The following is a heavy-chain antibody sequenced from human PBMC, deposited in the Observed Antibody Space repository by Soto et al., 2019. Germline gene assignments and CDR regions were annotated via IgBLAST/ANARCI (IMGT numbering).Heavy chain of an antibody. CDR2: IYPDDSDT. CDR3: SCRVAVVLRATHSPYHGFDI. Sequence: EVQLVQSGAEVRRPGESLKISCQASGYPFSTYWIGWVRQMPGKGLEWLGIIYPDDSDTRYSPSFQGQVTMSVDKSITTAYQPGSRLTASSTAMYLISCRVAVVLRATHSPYHGFDIWGQGAIVTVSS. CDR1: GYPFSTYW. J-gene: IGHJ3*02. V-gene: IGHV5-51*03. D-gene: IGHD2-15*01.